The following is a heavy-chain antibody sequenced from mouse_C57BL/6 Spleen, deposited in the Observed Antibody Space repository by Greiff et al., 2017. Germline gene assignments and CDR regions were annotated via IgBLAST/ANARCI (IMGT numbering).Heavy chain of an antibody. Sequence: VQLQQSGPELVKPGASVKISCKASGYSFTGYYMNWVKQSPEKSLEWIGEINPSTGGTTYNQKFKAKATLTVDKSSSTAYMQLKSLTSEDSAVYYCAGGGTTVLGFDYWGQGTTLTVS. CDR3: AGGGTTVLGFDY. J-gene: IGHJ2*01. V-gene: IGHV1-42*01. D-gene: IGHD1-1*01. CDR1: GYSFTGYY. CDR2: INPSTGGT.